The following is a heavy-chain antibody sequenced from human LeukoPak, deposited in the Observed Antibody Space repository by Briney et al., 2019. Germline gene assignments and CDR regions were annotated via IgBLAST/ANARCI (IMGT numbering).Heavy chain of an antibody. Sequence: GGSLRLSCATSGFTFSSYAMTWVRQAPGKGLEWVAGISNGGGSTYYADSVRGRFTISRHNSKNTLYLQMNSLRPEDTAVYYCATAYSPLGFDYWGQGTLVTVSS. CDR1: GFTFSSYA. CDR2: ISNGGGST. J-gene: IGHJ4*02. V-gene: IGHV3-23*01. D-gene: IGHD1-26*01. CDR3: ATAYSPLGFDY.